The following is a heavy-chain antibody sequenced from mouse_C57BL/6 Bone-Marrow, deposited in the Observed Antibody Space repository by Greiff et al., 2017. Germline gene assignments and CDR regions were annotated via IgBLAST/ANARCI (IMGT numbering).Heavy chain of an antibody. CDR2: ISSGGSYT. V-gene: IGHV5-6*01. Sequence: EVQGVESGGDLVKPGGSLKLSCAASGFTFSSYGMSWVRQTPDKRLEWVATISSGGSYTYYPDSVTGRFTISRDNAMITLYLQMSSLKSEDTAMYYCARREGYPFAYWGQGTLVTVSA. D-gene: IGHD2-3*01. CDR3: ARREGYPFAY. CDR1: GFTFSSYG. J-gene: IGHJ3*01.